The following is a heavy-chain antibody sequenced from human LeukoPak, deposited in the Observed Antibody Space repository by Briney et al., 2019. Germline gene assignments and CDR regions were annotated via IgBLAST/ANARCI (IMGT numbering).Heavy chain of an antibody. Sequence: GGSLRLSCAAPGFTFSSYAMHWVRQAPGKGLEYVSAISSNGGSTYYANSVKGRFTISRDNSKNTLYLQMGSLRAEDMAVYYCARVGDSGYDYYFDYWGQGTLVTVSS. CDR1: GFTFSSYA. CDR3: ARVGDSGYDYYFDY. V-gene: IGHV3-64*01. CDR2: ISSNGGST. J-gene: IGHJ4*02. D-gene: IGHD5-12*01.